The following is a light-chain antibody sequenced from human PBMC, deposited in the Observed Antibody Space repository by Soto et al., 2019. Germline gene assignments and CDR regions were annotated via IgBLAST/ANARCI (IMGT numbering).Light chain of an antibody. CDR2: DND. J-gene: IGLJ2*01. Sequence: QSVLTQPPSVSAAPGQKVTISCSGSSSNIGHNYVCWYQHLPGTAPNHLIFDNDKRPSGIPDRFSGSKSGTSATLDITGLQAGDEADYYCGTWDSSLSVGLFGGGTKLTVL. CDR3: GTWDSSLSVGL. CDR1: SSNIGHNY. V-gene: IGLV1-51*01.